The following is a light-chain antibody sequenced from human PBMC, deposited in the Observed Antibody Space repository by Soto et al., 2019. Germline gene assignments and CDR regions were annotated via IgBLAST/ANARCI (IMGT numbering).Light chain of an antibody. CDR1: QSLLDSDDGNTY. CDR2: TVS. CDR3: MQRIEFPLT. V-gene: IGKV2-40*01. Sequence: IGVSHTPLSLPVTPGEPASISCGSSQSLLDSDDGNTYLDWYLQKPGQSPQLLIYTVSYRASGVPDRFSGSGSGTDFTLKISRVEAEDVGVYYCMQRIEFPLTFGGGTKVDIK. J-gene: IGKJ4*01.